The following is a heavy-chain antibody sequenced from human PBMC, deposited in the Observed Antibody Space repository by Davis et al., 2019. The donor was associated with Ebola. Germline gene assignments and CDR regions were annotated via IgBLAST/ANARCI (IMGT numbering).Heavy chain of an antibody. CDR2: ISYDGSNK. V-gene: IGHV3-30*18. CDR3: AKDNTYSSGWWGGYYFDY. CDR1: GFTFSNAW. D-gene: IGHD6-19*01. J-gene: IGHJ4*02. Sequence: GESLKISCAASGFTFSNAWMSWVRQAPGKGLEWVAVISYDGSNKYYADSVKGRFTISRDNSKNTLYLQMNSLRAEDTAVYYCAKDNTYSSGWWGGYYFDYWGQGTLVTVSS.